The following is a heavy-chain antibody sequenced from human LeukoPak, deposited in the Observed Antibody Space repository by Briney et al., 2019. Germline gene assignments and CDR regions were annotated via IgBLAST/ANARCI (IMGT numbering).Heavy chain of an antibody. CDR3: ARVTGYDWESFYDY. J-gene: IGHJ4*02. Sequence: PSETLSLACTVSAGSISSYYWCWIRQPPEKGLEWIGYIYYSGSTNYNPSLKSRVTISVDTSKNQFSLKLRSVTAADTAVYYCARVTGYDWESFYDYWGQGILVTVSS. CDR2: IYYSGST. D-gene: IGHD5-12*01. CDR1: AGSISSYY. V-gene: IGHV4-59*01.